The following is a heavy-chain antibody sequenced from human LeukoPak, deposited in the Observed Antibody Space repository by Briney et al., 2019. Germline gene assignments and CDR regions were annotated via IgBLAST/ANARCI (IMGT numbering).Heavy chain of an antibody. CDR1: GFTFSSYA. D-gene: IGHD5-18*01. CDR3: AKRSGYSYGPDDY. CDR2: ISGSGGST. V-gene: IGHV3-23*01. Sequence: GGSLRLSCAASGFTFSSYAMSWVRQAPGKGLEWVSAISGSGGSTYYADSVKGRFTVSRDNSKNTLYLQMNSLRAEDTAVYYCAKRSGYSYGPDDYWGQGTLVTVSS. J-gene: IGHJ4*02.